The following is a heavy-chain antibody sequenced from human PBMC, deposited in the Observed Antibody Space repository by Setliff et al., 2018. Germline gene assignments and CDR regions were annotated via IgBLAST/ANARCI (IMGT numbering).Heavy chain of an antibody. CDR1: CGSISSGSYY. D-gene: IGHD6-13*01. Sequence: TLSLTCTVSCGSISSGSYYWSWIRQPAGKGLEWIGRIYTSGSTNYNPSLKSRVTISVDTSKNQFSLRLSSVTAADTAVYYCARSAGYSSSWYNYYYGMDVWGQGTTVTV. J-gene: IGHJ6*02. CDR2: IYTSGST. V-gene: IGHV4-61*02. CDR3: ARSAGYSSSWYNYYYGMDV.